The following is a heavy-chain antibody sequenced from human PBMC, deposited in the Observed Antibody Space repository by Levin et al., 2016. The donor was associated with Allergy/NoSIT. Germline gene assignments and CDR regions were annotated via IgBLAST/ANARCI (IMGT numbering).Heavy chain of an antibody. CDR1: GFTFSSYW. CDR3: ALKSLSGSYFVGDIDY. CDR2: INSDGSST. D-gene: IGHD1-26*01. V-gene: IGHV3-74*01. J-gene: IGHJ4*02. Sequence: GESLKISCAASGFTFSSYWMHWVRQAPGKGLVWVSRINSDGSSTSYADSVKGRFTISRDNAKNTLYLQMNSLRAEDTAVYYCALKSLSGSYFVGDIDYWGQGTLVTVSS.